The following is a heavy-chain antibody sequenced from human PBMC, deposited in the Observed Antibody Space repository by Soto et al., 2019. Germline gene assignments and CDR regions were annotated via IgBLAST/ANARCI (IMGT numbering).Heavy chain of an antibody. CDR2: IYYSGST. V-gene: IGHV4-61*01. D-gene: IGHD5-18*01. Sequence: QVQLQESGPGLVKPSETLSLTCTVSGGSVSSGSYYWSWLRQPPGKGLEWIGYIYYSGSTNYNPSLKSRVTISVDTSKNQFSLKLSSVTAADTAVYYCARDGLDTAMGNAFDIWGQGTMVTVSS. J-gene: IGHJ3*02. CDR3: ARDGLDTAMGNAFDI. CDR1: GGSVSSGSYY.